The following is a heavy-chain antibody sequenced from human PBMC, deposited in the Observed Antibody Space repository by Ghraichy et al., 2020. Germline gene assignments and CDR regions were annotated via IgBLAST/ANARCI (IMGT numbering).Heavy chain of an antibody. D-gene: IGHD2-21*01. Sequence: GGSLRLSCATSGFTFSTYTMGWVRQAPGKGLEWVSSISSSSGSIFYADSVKGRFTISRDNAKNSLYLQMNSLRAEDTAVYFCARKDCFNSGTEYRPLFDCCGEGRLVSDCS. V-gene: IGHV3-21*01. CDR3: ARKDCFNSGTEYRPLFDC. CDR2: ISSSSGSI. J-gene: IGHJ4*02. CDR1: GFTFSTYT.